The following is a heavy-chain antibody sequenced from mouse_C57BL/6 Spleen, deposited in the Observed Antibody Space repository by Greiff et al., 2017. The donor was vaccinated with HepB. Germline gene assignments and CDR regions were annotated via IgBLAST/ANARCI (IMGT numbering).Heavy chain of an antibody. CDR3: AREGGNSWFAY. V-gene: IGHV1-80*01. J-gene: IGHJ3*01. D-gene: IGHD2-1*01. Sequence: VQLQQSGAELVKPGASVKISCKASGYAFSSYWMNWVKQRPGKGLEWIGQIYPGDGDTNYNGKFKGKATLTADKSSSTAYMQLSSVTSEDSGVYFGAREGGNSWFAYWGQGTLVTVSA. CDR1: GYAFSSYW. CDR2: IYPGDGDT.